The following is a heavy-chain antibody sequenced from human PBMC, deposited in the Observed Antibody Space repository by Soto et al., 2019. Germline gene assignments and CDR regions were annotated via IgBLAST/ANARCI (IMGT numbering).Heavy chain of an antibody. CDR3: ARDPKASDYYDSSGYYPTFDY. V-gene: IGHV3-33*01. D-gene: IGHD3-22*01. CDR2: IWYDGSNK. Sequence: GGSLRLSCVASGFTFSSYGMHWVRQAPGKGLEWVAVIWYDGSNKYYADSVKGRFTISRDNSKNTLYLQMNSLRAEDTAVYYCARDPKASDYYDSSGYYPTFDYWGQGTLVTVSS. J-gene: IGHJ4*02. CDR1: GFTFSSYG.